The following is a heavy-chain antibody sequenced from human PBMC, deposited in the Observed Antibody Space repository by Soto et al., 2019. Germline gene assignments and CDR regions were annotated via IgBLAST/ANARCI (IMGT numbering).Heavy chain of an antibody. CDR1: GGSVSSGSHY. J-gene: IGHJ4*02. V-gene: IGHV4-61*01. CDR3: ASSYSSSWSLGY. CDR2: IDSSGTT. D-gene: IGHD6-13*01. Sequence: QVQLQESGPGLVKPSETLSLTCSVSGGSVSSGSHYWSWIRQPPGKGLEWIGYIDSSGTTRYNPALKSRVTISVDTSKNQFSLKLTSVTAADTALYYCASSYSSSWSLGYWGQGTLVTVSS.